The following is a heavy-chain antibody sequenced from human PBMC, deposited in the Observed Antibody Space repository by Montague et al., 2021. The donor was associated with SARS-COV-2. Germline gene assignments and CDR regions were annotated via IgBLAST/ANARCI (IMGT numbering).Heavy chain of an antibody. CDR1: GFTFSSYG. V-gene: IGHV3-33*06. CDR2: IWYDGSNK. J-gene: IGHJ4*02. CDR3: AKPFYDYIWGSYRQTGYFDY. Sequence: SLRLSCAASGFTFSSYGMHWVRQAPGKGLEWVAVIWYDGSNKYYADSVKGRFTISRDNSKNTLYLQMNSLRAEDTAVYYCAKPFYDYIWGSYRQTGYFDYWGQGTLVTASS. D-gene: IGHD3-16*02.